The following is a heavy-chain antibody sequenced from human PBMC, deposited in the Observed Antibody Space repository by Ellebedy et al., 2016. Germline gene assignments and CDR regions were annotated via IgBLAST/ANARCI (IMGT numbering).Heavy chain of an antibody. Sequence: ASVKVSCXASGYTFTSYGISWLRQAPGQGLEWMGWISAYNGNTNYAQKLQGRVTMTTDTSTSIAYMELRSLRSDDTAVYYCARDTNTAMVEEDYGMDVWGQGTTVTVSS. J-gene: IGHJ6*02. V-gene: IGHV1-18*01. CDR1: GYTFTSYG. CDR3: ARDTNTAMVEEDYGMDV. CDR2: ISAYNGNT. D-gene: IGHD5-18*01.